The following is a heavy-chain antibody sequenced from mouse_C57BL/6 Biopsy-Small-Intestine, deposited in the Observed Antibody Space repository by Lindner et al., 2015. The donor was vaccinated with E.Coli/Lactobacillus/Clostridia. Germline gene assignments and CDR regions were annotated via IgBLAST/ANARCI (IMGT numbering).Heavy chain of an antibody. CDR2: IDPEDGDV. Sequence: VQLQESGAELVRPGASVKLSCTASGFNIKDDYIHWVKQRPEQGLEWIGRIDPEDGDVEYAPKFQGKATMTADTSSNTAYLQLSSLTSEDTAVYYCTTDYGRSSWYFDVWGTGTTVTVSS. J-gene: IGHJ1*03. V-gene: IGHV14-1*01. D-gene: IGHD1-1*01. CDR3: TTDYGRSSWYFDV. CDR1: GFNIKDDY.